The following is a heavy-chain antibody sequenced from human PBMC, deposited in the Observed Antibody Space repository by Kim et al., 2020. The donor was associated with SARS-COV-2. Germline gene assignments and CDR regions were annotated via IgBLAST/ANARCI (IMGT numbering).Heavy chain of an antibody. CDR2: TSYDENIK. V-gene: IGHV3-30*18. J-gene: IGHJ1*01. CDR3: VKSVGASTGYDFLLGD. D-gene: IGHD5-12*01. CDR1: RFILGDFG. Sequence: GGSLRLSCAASRFILGDFGIHWVRQAPGKGLQWVAVTSYDENIKYYEDSVKGRFTISRDNSNNMVYLEMNSLRPDDTAIYYCVKSVGASTGYDFLLGDWG.